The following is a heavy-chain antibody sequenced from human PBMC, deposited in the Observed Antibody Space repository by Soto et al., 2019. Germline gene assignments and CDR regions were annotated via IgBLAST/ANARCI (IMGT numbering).Heavy chain of an antibody. CDR2: IYYSGST. Sequence: SETLSLTCTVSGGSISSYYWSWIRQPPGKGLQWIGYIYYSGSTNYNPSLKSRVTISVDTSKNQFSLKLSSVTAADTAVYYCARTSPPDYGDYEKGMYFDLWGRGTLVTVSS. CDR1: GGSISSYY. V-gene: IGHV4-59*01. J-gene: IGHJ2*01. D-gene: IGHD4-17*01. CDR3: ARTSPPDYGDYEKGMYFDL.